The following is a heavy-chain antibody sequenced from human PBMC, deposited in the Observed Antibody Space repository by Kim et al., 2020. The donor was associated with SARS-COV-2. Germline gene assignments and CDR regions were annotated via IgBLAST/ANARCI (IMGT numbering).Heavy chain of an antibody. J-gene: IGHJ6*02. Sequence: SVKVTCKASGFTFTSSAVQWVRQARGQRLEWIGWIVVGSGNTNYAQKFQERVTITRDMSTSTAYMELSSLRSEDTAVYYCAADPLHSGYVPYYYGMDVWGQGTTVTVSS. CDR3: AADPLHSGYVPYYYGMDV. CDR1: GFTFTSSA. D-gene: IGHD5-12*01. CDR2: IVVGSGNT. V-gene: IGHV1-58*01.